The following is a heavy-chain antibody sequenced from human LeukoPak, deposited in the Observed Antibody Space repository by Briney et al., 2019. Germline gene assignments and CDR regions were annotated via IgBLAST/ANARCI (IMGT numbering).Heavy chain of an antibody. CDR2: ISGSGGST. D-gene: IGHD3-9*01. Sequence: GGSLRLSCAASGFTFSSYAMSWVRQAPGKGLEWVSAISGSGGSTYYADSVKGRFTISRDNSKNTLYLQMNSLRAEDTAVYYCAKSPYYDILTGYYSSCDYWGQGTLVTVSS. CDR1: GFTFSSYA. J-gene: IGHJ4*02. CDR3: AKSPYYDILTGYYSSCDY. V-gene: IGHV3-23*01.